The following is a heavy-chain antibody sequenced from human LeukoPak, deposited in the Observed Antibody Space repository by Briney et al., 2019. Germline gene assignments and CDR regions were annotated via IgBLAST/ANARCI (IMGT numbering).Heavy chain of an antibody. D-gene: IGHD6-19*01. V-gene: IGHV3-30*18. Sequence: PGGSRRLSCAASGFTFSSYGMHWVRQAPGKGLGWVAVISYDGSNKYYADSVKGRFTISRDNSKNTLYLQMNSLRAEDTAVYYCAKDQYSSGWFFDYWGQGTLVTVSS. CDR1: GFTFSSYG. CDR3: AKDQYSSGWFFDY. CDR2: ISYDGSNK. J-gene: IGHJ4*02.